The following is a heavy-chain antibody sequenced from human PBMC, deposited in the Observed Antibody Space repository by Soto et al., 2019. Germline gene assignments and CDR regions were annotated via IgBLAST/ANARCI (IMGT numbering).Heavy chain of an antibody. Sequence: QLQLQESGPGLVKPSETLSLTCTVSGDSISSSSYYWGWIRQPPGKGLEWIGSIYYSGSTYYNPSLKSRVTISVDTSKNQFSLKLSSVTAADPAVYCCARHGDYGDYGALDYWGQGTLVTVSS. J-gene: IGHJ4*02. V-gene: IGHV4-39*01. CDR1: GDSISSSSYY. D-gene: IGHD4-17*01. CDR2: IYYSGST. CDR3: ARHGDYGDYGALDY.